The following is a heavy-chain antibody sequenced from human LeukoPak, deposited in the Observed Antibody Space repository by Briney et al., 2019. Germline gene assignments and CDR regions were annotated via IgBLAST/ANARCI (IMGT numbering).Heavy chain of an antibody. CDR3: ARGIYGDYGADYYYYYMDV. D-gene: IGHD4-17*01. CDR2: MNPNSGNT. J-gene: IGHJ6*03. CDR1: GYTFTSYD. Sequence: GASVKVSCKASGYTFTSYDINWVRQATGQRLEWMALMNPNSGNTGYAQNFQGRVTMTRNTSISTAYMELSSLRSEDTAVYYCARGIYGDYGADYYYYYMDVWGKGTTVTVSS. V-gene: IGHV1-8*01.